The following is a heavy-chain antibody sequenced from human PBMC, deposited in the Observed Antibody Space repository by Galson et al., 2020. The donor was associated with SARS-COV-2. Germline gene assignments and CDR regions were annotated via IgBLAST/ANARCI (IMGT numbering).Heavy chain of an antibody. Sequence: ASVKVSCKASGYTFTSSTMHWVRQDPGQRLEWMGWINAGNGNTKYSQKFQGRVTITRDTPASTVYMELSSLRSEDTAVYYCARDGGTTSYYYYMDVWGKGTTVTVSS. V-gene: IGHV1-3*01. CDR2: INAGNGNT. CDR3: ARDGGTTSYYYYMDV. J-gene: IGHJ6*03. D-gene: IGHD1-7*01. CDR1: GYTFTSST.